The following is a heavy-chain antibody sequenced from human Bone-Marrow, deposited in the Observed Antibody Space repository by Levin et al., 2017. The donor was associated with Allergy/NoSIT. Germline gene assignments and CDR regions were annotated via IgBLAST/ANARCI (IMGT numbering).Heavy chain of an antibody. D-gene: IGHD2-15*01. CDR2: IYPGYSET. Sequence: PGGSLRLSCTGSGYRFTSYWIGWVRQMPGKGLEWMGIIYPGYSETRYSPSFQGQVTISADRSISTAYLQWSSLKASDTAMYYCARALVVSDVFDIWGQGTMVSVSS. CDR3: ARALVVSDVFDI. CDR1: GYRFTSYW. V-gene: IGHV5-51*01. J-gene: IGHJ3*02.